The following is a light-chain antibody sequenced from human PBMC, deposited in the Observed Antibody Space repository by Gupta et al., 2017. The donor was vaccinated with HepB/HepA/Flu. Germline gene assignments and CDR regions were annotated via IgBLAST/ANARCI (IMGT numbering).Light chain of an antibody. V-gene: IGKV2-28*01. Sequence: DIVMTQSPVSLPVTPGEPASISCRSSQSLLHSNGYNYLDWFLQKPGQSPQLLIYLGSNRASGVPDRFSGSGSGTDFTLKISRVEAEDVGVYYCMQELQTPITFGGGTKVEIK. J-gene: IGKJ4*01. CDR2: LGS. CDR3: MQELQTPIT. CDR1: QSLLHSNGYNY.